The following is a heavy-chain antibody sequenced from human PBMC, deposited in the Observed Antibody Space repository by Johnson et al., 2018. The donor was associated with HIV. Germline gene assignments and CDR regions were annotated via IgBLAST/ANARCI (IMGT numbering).Heavy chain of an antibody. Sequence: VQLVESVGGVVQPGRSLRLSCAASGFTFSSYAMHWVRQAPGKGLEWVAVISYDGSNKYYADSVKGRFTISRDNSKNTLYLQMNSLRAEDAAVYYCARDDSSGWYGLGSFDIWGQGTMVTVSS. CDR2: ISYDGSNK. CDR1: GFTFSSYA. CDR3: ARDDSSGWYGLGSFDI. V-gene: IGHV3-30*04. J-gene: IGHJ3*02. D-gene: IGHD6-19*01.